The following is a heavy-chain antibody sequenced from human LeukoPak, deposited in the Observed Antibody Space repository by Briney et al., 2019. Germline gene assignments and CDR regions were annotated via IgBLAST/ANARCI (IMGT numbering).Heavy chain of an antibody. CDR3: ASGMMNFDY. CDR2: INHSGST. J-gene: IGHJ4*02. V-gene: IGHV4-34*01. Sequence: TSETLSLTCAVYGGSFSGYYWSWIRQPPGKGLEWIGEINHSGSTNYNLSLKSRVTISVDTSKNQFSLKLSSVTAADTAVYYCASGMMNFDYWGQGTLVTVSS. CDR1: GGSFSGYY. D-gene: IGHD3-16*01.